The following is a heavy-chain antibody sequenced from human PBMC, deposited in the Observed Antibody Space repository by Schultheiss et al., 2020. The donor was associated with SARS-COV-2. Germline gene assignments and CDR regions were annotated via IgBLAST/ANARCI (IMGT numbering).Heavy chain of an antibody. CDR3: ARGGYADQQTDY. CDR2: INPNSGGT. V-gene: IGHV1-18*01. D-gene: IGHD5-12*01. Sequence: ASVKVSCKASGYTFTSYGISWVRQAPGQGLEWMGRINPNSGGTNYAQQFQGRVTITADESTSTAYMELSSLRSEDTAVYYCARGGYADQQTDYWGQGSLVTVAS. J-gene: IGHJ4*02. CDR1: GYTFTSYG.